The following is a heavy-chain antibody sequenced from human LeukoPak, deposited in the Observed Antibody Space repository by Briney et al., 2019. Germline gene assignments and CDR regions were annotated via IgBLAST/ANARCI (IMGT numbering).Heavy chain of an antibody. CDR3: ARGPSYDFWSGSDAFDI. J-gene: IGHJ3*02. Sequence: SETLSLTCAVYGGSFSGYYWSWIRQPPGKGLEWIGDINHSGSTNYNPSLKSRVTISVDTSKNQFSLKLSSVTAADTAVYYCARGPSYDFWSGSDAFDIWGQGTMVTVSS. D-gene: IGHD3-3*01. CDR2: INHSGST. V-gene: IGHV4-34*01. CDR1: GGSFSGYY.